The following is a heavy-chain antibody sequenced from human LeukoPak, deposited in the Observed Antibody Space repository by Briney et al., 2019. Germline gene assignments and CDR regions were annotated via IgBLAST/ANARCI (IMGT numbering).Heavy chain of an antibody. CDR1: GVSVSDGRFN. CDR2: KYYTGSA. CDR3: SSAYCRSFCCLVVFNM. J-gene: IGHJ3*02. Sequence: SQTLSLTCNDSGVSVSDGRFNWTSIRQHPAKGLEWIGYKYYTGSAKYNPSLKSRLTISVDTSKNQFSLQLRSVTAADTATYYGSSAYCRSFCCLVVFNMWGQGTRVTVSS. D-gene: IGHD2-2*01. V-gene: IGHV4-31*03.